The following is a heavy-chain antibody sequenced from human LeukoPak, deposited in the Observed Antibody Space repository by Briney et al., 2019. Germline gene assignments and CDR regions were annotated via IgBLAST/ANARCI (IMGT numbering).Heavy chain of an antibody. Sequence: GGSLRLSCAASGFTFSDHYMDWVRQAPGEGVEWVGRTRNKANSYTTEYAAPVKGRFTISRDDSKNSLYLQMNSLKTEDTAVYYCARAYERPYYFDYWGQGTLVTVSS. CDR1: GFTFSDHY. D-gene: IGHD3-22*01. CDR3: ARAYERPYYFDY. CDR2: TRNKANSYTT. J-gene: IGHJ4*02. V-gene: IGHV3-72*01.